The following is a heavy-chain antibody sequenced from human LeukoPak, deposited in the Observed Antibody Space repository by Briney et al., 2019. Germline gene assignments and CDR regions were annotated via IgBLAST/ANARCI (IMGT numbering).Heavy chain of an antibody. V-gene: IGHV3-53*01. CDR1: GSAVSDNY. Sequence: GGSLRLSCTASGSAVSDNYMAWVRQAPGKGLEWVSVVYSGGNTYYADSVEGRFTISRDNSKNTLYLQMNSLRVEDTAVYYCAKDLETHDTSACWGQGTLVTVSS. D-gene: IGHD3-22*01. CDR2: VYSGGNT. CDR3: AKDLETHDTSAC. J-gene: IGHJ4*02.